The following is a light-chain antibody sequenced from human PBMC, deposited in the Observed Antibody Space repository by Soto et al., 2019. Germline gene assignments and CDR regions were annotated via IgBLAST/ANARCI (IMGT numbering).Light chain of an antibody. V-gene: IGKV4-1*01. Sequence: DIVMTQSPDSLAVSLGERATINCKSSQSVLYTSNNKNYLSWYQQKPGQPPKLLIYWASTRESGVPDRFSGSGSGTDFTLTISSLQAEDVAVYYCQQYSSTLWTFGQWTKVDIK. CDR3: QQYSSTLWT. J-gene: IGKJ1*01. CDR2: WAS. CDR1: QSVLYTSNNKNY.